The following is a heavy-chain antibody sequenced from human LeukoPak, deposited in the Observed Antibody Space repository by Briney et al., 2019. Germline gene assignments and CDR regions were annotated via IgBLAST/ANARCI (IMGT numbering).Heavy chain of an antibody. CDR2: INTDGSSA. V-gene: IGHV3-74*01. Sequence: GGSLRLSCAASGFTFTTYWMHWVRQAPGKGLVWVSRINTDGSSASYADSVKGRFTISRDNSKDTLYLQMDSLRAEDTAIYYCARDIQLSTWGLGTKVTVSS. CDR3: ARDIQLST. J-gene: IGHJ3*01. D-gene: IGHD5-24*01. CDR1: GFTFTTYW.